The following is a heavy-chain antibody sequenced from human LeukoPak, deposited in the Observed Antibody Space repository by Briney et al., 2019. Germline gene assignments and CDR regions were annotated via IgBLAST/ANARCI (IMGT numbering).Heavy chain of an antibody. Sequence: SETLSLTCTVSGGSISSSTYYWGWIRQPPGKGLEWIGSIYYSGSTYYNPSLRSRVTISVDTSKNPFSLNLSSVTAADTAVYYCATYFYDRSKLDAFDIWGQGTMVTVSS. CDR3: ATYFYDRSKLDAFDI. J-gene: IGHJ3*02. CDR2: IYYSGST. V-gene: IGHV4-39*01. D-gene: IGHD3-22*01. CDR1: GGSISSSTYY.